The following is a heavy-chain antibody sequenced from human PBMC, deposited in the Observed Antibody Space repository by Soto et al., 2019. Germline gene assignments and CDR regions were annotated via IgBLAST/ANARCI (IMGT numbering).Heavy chain of an antibody. CDR3: ARQKYLAYYDFWSGTPFDY. J-gene: IGHJ4*02. CDR2: IYYSGST. Sequence: QLQLQESGPGLVKPSETLSLTCTVSGGSISSSSYYWGWIRQPPGKGLEWIGSIYYSGSTYYNPSRKSRFTISVDTSKNQFSLKLSSVTAADTAVYYCARQKYLAYYDFWSGTPFDYWGQGTLVTVSS. D-gene: IGHD3-3*01. CDR1: GGSISSSSYY. V-gene: IGHV4-39*01.